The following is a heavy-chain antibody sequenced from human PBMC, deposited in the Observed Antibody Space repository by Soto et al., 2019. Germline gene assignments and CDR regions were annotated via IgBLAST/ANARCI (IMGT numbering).Heavy chain of an antibody. V-gene: IGHV3-7*01. Sequence: EVQLVESGGGLVQPGGSLRLSCAASGFTFSRYWMNWVRQAPGKGLEWVAVIKEDGTEKYYMDSIKGRFTISRDNAKNSLILQMNSLRAEDTAVYYCARDDNTMPPQYWGQGTLVTVSS. D-gene: IGHD2-2*01. CDR3: ARDDNTMPPQY. J-gene: IGHJ4*02. CDR1: GFTFSRYW. CDR2: IKEDGTEK.